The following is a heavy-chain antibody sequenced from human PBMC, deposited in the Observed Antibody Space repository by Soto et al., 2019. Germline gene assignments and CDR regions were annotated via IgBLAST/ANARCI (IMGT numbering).Heavy chain of an antibody. Sequence: SETLSLTCAVYGGSFSGYYWSWIRQPPGKGLEWIGEINHSGSTNYNPSLKSRVTISVDTSKNQFSLKLSSVTAADTAVYYCARGRGYSYGSYRGWFDPWGQGTLVTVSS. D-gene: IGHD5-18*01. CDR1: GGSFSGYY. J-gene: IGHJ5*02. CDR3: ARGRGYSYGSYRGWFDP. CDR2: INHSGST. V-gene: IGHV4-34*01.